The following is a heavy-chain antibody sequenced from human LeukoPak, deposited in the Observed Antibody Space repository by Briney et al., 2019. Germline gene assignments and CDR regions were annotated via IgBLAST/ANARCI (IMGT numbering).Heavy chain of an antibody. D-gene: IGHD1-26*01. CDR2: MNPNSGNT. V-gene: IGHV1-8*02. Sequence: ASVKVSCKASGGTFSSYAVSWVRQATGQGLEWMGWMNPNSGNTGYAQKFQGRVTMTRNTSISTAYMELSSLRSEDTAVYYCARFPLTYSGSYDYYYGMDVWGQGTTVTVSS. CDR3: ARFPLTYSGSYDYYYGMDV. CDR1: GGTFSSYA. J-gene: IGHJ6*02.